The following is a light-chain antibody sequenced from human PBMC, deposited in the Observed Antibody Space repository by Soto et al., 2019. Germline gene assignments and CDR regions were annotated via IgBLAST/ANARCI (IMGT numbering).Light chain of an antibody. Sequence: QSALTQPASLSGSPGQSITISCTGTSSDVGGYNYVSWYQQHPGKAPKLMIYEVSNRPSGVSNRFSGSKYGNTAYLTISGLKAEDEAEYYCCSYTTSSIRVFGTGTKLTVL. CDR2: EVS. CDR3: CSYTTSSIRV. CDR1: SSDVGGYNY. V-gene: IGLV2-14*01. J-gene: IGLJ1*01.